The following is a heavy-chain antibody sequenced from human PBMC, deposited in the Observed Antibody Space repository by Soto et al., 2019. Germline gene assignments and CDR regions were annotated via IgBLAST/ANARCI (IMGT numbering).Heavy chain of an antibody. J-gene: IGHJ4*02. CDR3: ARGYGRNFDY. CDR2: IYYSGTT. V-gene: IGHV4-39*01. Sequence: SETLSLTCTVSGDSITSNSYFWAWIRQPPGKGLEWIGSIYYSGTTYYNPSLKSRVTISVDRSKNQFSLKLSSVTAADMAVYYCARGYGRNFDYWGQGTLVTVSS. CDR1: GDSITSNSYF. D-gene: IGHD5-18*01.